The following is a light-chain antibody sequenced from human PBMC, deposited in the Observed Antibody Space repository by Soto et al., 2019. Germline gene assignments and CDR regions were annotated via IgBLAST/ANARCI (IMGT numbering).Light chain of an antibody. V-gene: IGLV2-14*01. Sequence: QSALTQPASVSGSPGQSLTISCTGNTSDIRFYDYVSWYQQYPGKAPKLLIYGVTIRPSGISNGFSGSKSGSTASLTISGLRDEDEADYYCSSYSTSYFNFFGSGTKLTVL. J-gene: IGLJ6*01. CDR2: GVT. CDR3: SSYSTSYFNF. CDR1: TSDIRFYDY.